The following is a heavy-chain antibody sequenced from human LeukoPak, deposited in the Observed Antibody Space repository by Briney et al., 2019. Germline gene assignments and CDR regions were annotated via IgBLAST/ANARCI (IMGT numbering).Heavy chain of an antibody. CDR1: GGSITSYY. CDR3: ARVVGATFVAFDI. D-gene: IGHD1-26*01. Sequence: SETLSLTCTVSGGSITSYYWSWIRQPAGKGLEWIGRIYTGGTTNYNPSLKSRVTMSVDTSKNQFSLKLSSVTAADTAVYYCARVVGATFVAFDIWGQGTMVTVSS. J-gene: IGHJ3*02. V-gene: IGHV4-4*07. CDR2: IYTGGTT.